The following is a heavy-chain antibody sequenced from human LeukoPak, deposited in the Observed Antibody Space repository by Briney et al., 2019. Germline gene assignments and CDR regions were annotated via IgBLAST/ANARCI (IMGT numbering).Heavy chain of an antibody. CDR1: GFTFSSYW. CDR2: IKEDESEK. D-gene: IGHD5-24*01. V-gene: IGHV3-7*01. J-gene: IGHJ4*02. CDR3: ARDKEMAAITGSLFDF. Sequence: GGSLRLSCAASGFTFSSYWMSWVRQAPGKGLEWVANIKEDESEKYYVDSVKGRFTISRDNAKNLLYLQMNSLRAEDTAVYYCARDKEMAAITGSLFDFWGQGTLVTVSS.